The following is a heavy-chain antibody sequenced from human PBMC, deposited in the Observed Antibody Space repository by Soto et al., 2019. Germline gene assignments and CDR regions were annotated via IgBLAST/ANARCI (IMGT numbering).Heavy chain of an antibody. V-gene: IGHV1-18*01. CDR3: ARDKLEMATIFDS. D-gene: IGHD5-12*01. J-gene: IGHJ4*02. CDR2: ISPYNGST. CDR1: GYTLYSHC. Sequence: MEVSRKGSGYTLYSHCISWVRKAPGQGLEWMGWISPYNGSTDYAQKVQGRVTMTTDTSTSTAYMELRSLRSDDTAVYYCARDKLEMATIFDSWGQGALVTVSS.